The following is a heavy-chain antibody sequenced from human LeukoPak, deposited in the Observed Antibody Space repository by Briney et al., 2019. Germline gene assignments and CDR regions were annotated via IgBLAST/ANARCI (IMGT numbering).Heavy chain of an antibody. D-gene: IGHD3-9*01. Sequence: SETLSLTCAVYGGSFSGYYWSWIRQPPGKGLEWIGEINHSGSTNYNPSLKSRVTISVDTSKNQFSLKLSSVTAADTAVYYCARGPGLRYFDWLSQDNWFDPWGQGTLVTVSS. CDR1: GGSFSGYY. CDR3: ARGPGLRYFDWLSQDNWFDP. CDR2: INHSGST. J-gene: IGHJ5*02. V-gene: IGHV4-34*01.